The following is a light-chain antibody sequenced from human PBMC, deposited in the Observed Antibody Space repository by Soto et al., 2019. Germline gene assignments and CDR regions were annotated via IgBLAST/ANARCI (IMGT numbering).Light chain of an antibody. CDR1: QDISNY. CDR2: DAS. J-gene: IGKJ4*01. Sequence: DIRMTQSPSSLSASVGDRVTITCQASQDISNYLNWYQQTPGKAPKLLIYDASNLETGVPSRFSGSGSGTTFSFTISSLQPEDIATYYCQQYDILPLTFAGGTKVQIK. CDR3: QQYDILPLT. V-gene: IGKV1-33*01.